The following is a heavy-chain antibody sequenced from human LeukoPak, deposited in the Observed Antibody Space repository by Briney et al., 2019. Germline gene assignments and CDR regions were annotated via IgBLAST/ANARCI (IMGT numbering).Heavy chain of an antibody. J-gene: IGHJ4*02. CDR2: ISSSSSTL. V-gene: IGHV3-48*01. D-gene: IGHD6-19*01. CDR1: GFTFNNYA. Sequence: SGGSLRLSCAASGFTFNNYAMSWVRQAPGKGLEWVSYISSSSSTLYYADSVKGRFTISRDNAKNSLYLQMNSLRAEDTAVYYCARDLIIAVAGTPGFDYWGQGTLVTVSS. CDR3: ARDLIIAVAGTPGFDY.